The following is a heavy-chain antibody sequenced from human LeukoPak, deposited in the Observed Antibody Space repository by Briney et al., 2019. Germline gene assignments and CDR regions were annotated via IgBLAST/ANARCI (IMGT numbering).Heavy chain of an antibody. V-gene: IGHV3-30*04. J-gene: IGHJ3*02. D-gene: IGHD3-22*01. CDR3: AKDQAKGITMIVDENDAFDI. CDR2: ALYDGSMK. CDR1: GFTFSNYA. Sequence: PRGSLRLSCAASGFTFSNYAMHWVRQAPGKGLGWVGVALYDGSMKYYGDSVTGRFTISRHNSKNTLYLQMNSLRAEDTAVYYCAKDQAKGITMIVDENDAFDIWGQGTMVTVSS.